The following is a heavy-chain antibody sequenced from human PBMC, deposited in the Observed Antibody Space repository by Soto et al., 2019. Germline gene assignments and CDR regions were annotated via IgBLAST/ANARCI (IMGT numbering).Heavy chain of an antibody. CDR3: ARDEGIAVAGVDY. Sequence: SVKVSCKASGGTFSSYAISWVRQAPGQGLEWMGGIIPIFGTANYAQKFQGRVTITRDKSTSTVYMELSSLRAEDTAVYYCARDEGIAVAGVDYWGQGTLVTVSS. CDR2: IIPIFGTA. J-gene: IGHJ4*02. CDR1: GGTFSSYA. D-gene: IGHD6-19*01. V-gene: IGHV1-69*05.